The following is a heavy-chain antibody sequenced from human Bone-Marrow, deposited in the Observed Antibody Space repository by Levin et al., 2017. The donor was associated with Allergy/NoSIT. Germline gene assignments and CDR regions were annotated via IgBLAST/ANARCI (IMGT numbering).Heavy chain of an antibody. CDR1: GFTFSSYG. V-gene: IGHV3-30*18. J-gene: IGHJ5*02. CDR3: AKVSGTTLWNWFDP. D-gene: IGHD1-7*01. Sequence: GESLKISCAASGFTFSSYGMHWVRQAPGKGLEWVAVISYDGSNKYYADSVKGRFTISRDNSKNTLYLQMNSLRAEDTAVYYCAKVSGTTLWNWFDPWGQGTLVTVSS. CDR2: ISYDGSNK.